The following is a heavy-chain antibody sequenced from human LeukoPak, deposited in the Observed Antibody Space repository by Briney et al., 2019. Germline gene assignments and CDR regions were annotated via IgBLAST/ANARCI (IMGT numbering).Heavy chain of an antibody. Sequence: ASVKVSCKASGYTFTDNYMHWVRQVPGQGLEWMGWINPNNGGTKYAQKFQGRVTMTRDTSISTVYMELSSLRSDDTAVYYCARDHRAYCSGGSCPNDYWGQGTLVTVSS. CDR2: INPNNGGT. D-gene: IGHD2-15*01. CDR3: ARDHRAYCSGGSCPNDY. CDR1: GYTFTDNY. J-gene: IGHJ4*02. V-gene: IGHV1-2*02.